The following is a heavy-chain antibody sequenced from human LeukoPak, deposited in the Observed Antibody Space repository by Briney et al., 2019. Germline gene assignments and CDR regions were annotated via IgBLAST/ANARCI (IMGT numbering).Heavy chain of an antibody. J-gene: IGHJ4*02. CDR2: INPGDGDT. CDR1: GYSFTSYC. CDR3: ARRIGSGWYDY. D-gene: IGHD6-19*01. Sequence: NRGEPLQISCKCSGYSFTSYCNGWVRRMPGEYVEWWGIINPGDGDTCYSPSFHSQVTISADKSISPANLPWSSLKASDTAMSYCARRIGSGWYDYWGQGTLVTVSS. V-gene: IGHV5-51*01.